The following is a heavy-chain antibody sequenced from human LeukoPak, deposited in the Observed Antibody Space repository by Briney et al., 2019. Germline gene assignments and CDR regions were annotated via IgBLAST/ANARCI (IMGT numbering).Heavy chain of an antibody. J-gene: IGHJ3*02. CDR1: GITFSSYG. CDR2: ISSTGGTT. V-gene: IGHV3-23*01. Sequence: GGSLRLSCAASGITFSSYGMSWVRQAPGKGLEWVSSISSTGGTTYYADSVKGRFTISRDNSKNTLYLQMNSLRAEDTAIYFCARDLREHGVFDIWGQGTMVTVSS. CDR3: ARDLREHGVFDI. D-gene: IGHD1-26*01.